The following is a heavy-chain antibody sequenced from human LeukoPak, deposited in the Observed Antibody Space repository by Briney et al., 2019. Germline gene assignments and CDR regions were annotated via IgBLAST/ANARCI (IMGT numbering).Heavy chain of an antibody. CDR1: GGSFSGYY. V-gene: IGHV4-34*01. Sequence: SETLSLTCAVYGGSFSGYYWSWIRQPPGKGLEWIGEINHSGSTNYNPSLKSRVTISVDTSKNQFSLKLSSVTAADTAVYYCAGGGYCGGDCYSPTDYWGQGTLVTVSS. CDR2: INHSGST. CDR3: AGGGYCGGDCYSPTDY. J-gene: IGHJ4*02. D-gene: IGHD2-21*02.